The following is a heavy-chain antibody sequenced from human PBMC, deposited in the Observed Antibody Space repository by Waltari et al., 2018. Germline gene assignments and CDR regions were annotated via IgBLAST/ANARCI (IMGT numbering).Heavy chain of an antibody. CDR2: ISTIFATA. D-gene: IGHD2-2*01. CDR1: GGTFSSYA. CDR3: ARAYCSSTSCYAAAFDI. J-gene: IGHJ3*02. Sequence: QVQLVQSGAEVKKPGSSVKVSCKASGGTFSSYAISWVRQAPGQGLEWMGGISTIFATANYGQKFQGRVTITADESTSTAYMELSSLRSEDTAVYYCARAYCSSTSCYAAAFDIWGQGTMVTVSS. V-gene: IGHV1-69*01.